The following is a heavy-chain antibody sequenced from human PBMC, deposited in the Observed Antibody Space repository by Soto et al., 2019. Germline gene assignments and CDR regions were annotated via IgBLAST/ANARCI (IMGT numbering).Heavy chain of an antibody. Sequence: GGSLRLSCAASGFTFSSYAMSWVRQAPGKGLEWVSAISGSGGSTYYADSVKGRFTISRDNSKNTLYLQMNSLRAEDTAVYYCAKDRYVTPDYGDYPFYLDYWGQGTLVTVSS. J-gene: IGHJ4*02. D-gene: IGHD4-17*01. CDR1: GFTFSSYA. CDR3: AKDRYVTPDYGDYPFYLDY. CDR2: ISGSGGST. V-gene: IGHV3-23*01.